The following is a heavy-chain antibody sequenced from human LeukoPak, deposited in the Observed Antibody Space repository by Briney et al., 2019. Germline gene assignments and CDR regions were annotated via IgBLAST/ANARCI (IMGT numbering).Heavy chain of an antibody. CDR3: ARAGPYIPRYYYGSGSLWETSWFDP. CDR1: GGSISSGGYS. D-gene: IGHD3-10*01. J-gene: IGHJ5*02. Sequence: SQTLSLTCAVSGGSISSGGYSRSWIRQPPGKGLEWIGYIYHSGSTYYNPSLKSRVTISVDRSKNQFSLKLSSVTAADTAVYYCARAGPYIPRYYYGSGSLWETSWFDPWGQGTLVTVSS. CDR2: IYHSGST. V-gene: IGHV4-30-2*01.